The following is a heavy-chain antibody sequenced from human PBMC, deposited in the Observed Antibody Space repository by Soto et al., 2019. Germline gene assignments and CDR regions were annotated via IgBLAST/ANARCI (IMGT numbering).Heavy chain of an antibody. CDR3: AHSTGWYALDY. Sequence: QVHFVQSGAEVRQPGASVKVSCKASGYTFTTYSIHWVRQAPGQRLEWMGWVDEDDGDTIFSQNFQGRVTFTRDTSANTVYMELSSLRSEDTAVYYCAHSTGWYALDYWGQGTQVIVSS. CDR1: GYTFTTYS. V-gene: IGHV1-3*01. J-gene: IGHJ4*02. D-gene: IGHD6-19*01. CDR2: VDEDDGDT.